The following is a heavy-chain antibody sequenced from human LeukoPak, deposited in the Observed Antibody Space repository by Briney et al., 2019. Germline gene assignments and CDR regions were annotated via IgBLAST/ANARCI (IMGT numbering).Heavy chain of an antibody. CDR3: ARFSSGWYGGVQYFDY. Sequence: GASVKVSCKASGYTFTGYYMHWVRQAPGQGLEWMGWINPNSGGTNYAQKFQGRVTMTRDTSISTAYMELSRLRSDDTAVYYCARFSSGWYGGVQYFDYWGQGTLVTVSS. V-gene: IGHV1-2*02. D-gene: IGHD6-19*01. CDR1: GYTFTGYY. J-gene: IGHJ4*02. CDR2: INPNSGGT.